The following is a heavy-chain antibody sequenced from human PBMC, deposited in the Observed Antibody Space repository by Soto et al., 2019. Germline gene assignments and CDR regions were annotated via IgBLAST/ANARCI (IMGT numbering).Heavy chain of an antibody. Sequence: PSETLSLTCTVSGGSISSYYWSWIRQPPGKGLEWIGYIYYSGSTNYNPSLKSRVTISVDTSKNQFSLKLSSVTAAYTAVYYCARDGSDYGDYGMDVWGQGTTVTVSS. D-gene: IGHD4-17*01. J-gene: IGHJ6*02. CDR1: GGSISSYY. CDR2: IYYSGST. V-gene: IGHV4-59*01. CDR3: ARDGSDYGDYGMDV.